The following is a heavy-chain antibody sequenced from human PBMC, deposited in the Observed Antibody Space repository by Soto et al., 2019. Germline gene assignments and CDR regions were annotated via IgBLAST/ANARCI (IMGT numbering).Heavy chain of an antibody. CDR2: ISSSSSYI. D-gene: IGHD3-3*01. CDR3: ARDEGPYYDFWSGYYMA. CDR1: GFTFISYS. Sequence: GGSLRLSCAASGFTFISYSMNWVLQAPGKGLEWVSSISSSSSYIYYADSVKGRFTISRDNAKNSLYLQMNSLRAEDTAVYYCARDEGPYYDFWSGYYMAWGQGTLVTVAS. V-gene: IGHV3-21*01. J-gene: IGHJ1*01.